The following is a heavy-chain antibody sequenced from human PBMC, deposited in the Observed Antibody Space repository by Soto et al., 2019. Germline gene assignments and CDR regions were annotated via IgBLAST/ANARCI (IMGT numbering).Heavy chain of an antibody. J-gene: IGHJ4*02. V-gene: IGHV3-23*01. CDR3: ARGGGYCPPTRCAIAS. Sequence: EVQLLESGGGLVQPGGSLRLSCVASRFSFSSYEMSWVRQAAGKGLEWVSRVSLTGDRTNYAGSVKGRFTVSRDNFKNTLYLEMDSLRPEDNAIYYCARGGGYCPPTRCAIASWGRGTPVTVS. CDR2: VSLTGDRT. CDR1: RFSFSSYE. D-gene: IGHD2-15*01.